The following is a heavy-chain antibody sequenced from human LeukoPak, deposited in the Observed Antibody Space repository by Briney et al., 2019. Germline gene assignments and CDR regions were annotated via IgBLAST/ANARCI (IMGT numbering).Heavy chain of an antibody. CDR2: INPNSGGT. J-gene: IGHJ6*04. CDR1: GYTFTGYY. D-gene: IGHD1-20*01. Sequence: ASVKVSCKXSGYTFTGYYMHWVRQAPGQGLEWMGWINPNSGGTNYAQKFQGRVTMTRDTSISTAYMELSRLRSDDTAVYYCAREVTPRITGTTLDVWGKGTTVTVSS. CDR3: AREVTPRITGTTLDV. V-gene: IGHV1-2*02.